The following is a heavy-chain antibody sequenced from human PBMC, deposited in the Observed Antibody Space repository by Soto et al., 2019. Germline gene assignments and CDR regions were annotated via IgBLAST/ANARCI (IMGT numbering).Heavy chain of an antibody. CDR2: IIPIFGTA. CDR3: ARMEGAAAGVGYYGMDV. CDR1: GGTFSSYA. J-gene: IGHJ6*02. D-gene: IGHD6-13*01. Sequence: ASVKVSCKASGGTFSSYAISWVRQAPGQGLEWMGGIIPIFGTANYAQKFQGGVTITADESTSTAYMELSSLRSEDTAVYYCARMEGAAAGVGYYGMDVWGQGTTVTVSS. V-gene: IGHV1-69*13.